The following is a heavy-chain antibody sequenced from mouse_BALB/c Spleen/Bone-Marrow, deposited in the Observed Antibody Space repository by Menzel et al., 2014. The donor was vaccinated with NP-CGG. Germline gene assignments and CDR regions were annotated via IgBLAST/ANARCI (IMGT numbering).Heavy chain of an antibody. V-gene: IGHV5-12-1*01. CDR2: ISSGGGST. D-gene: IGHD1-2*01. CDR3: ARQGYGYVDFDV. Sequence: EVKVVESGGGLVKPGGSLKLSCAASGFAFSSYDMSWVRRTPEKRLEWVAYISSGGGSTYYPDTVKGRFTISRDNAKNTLYLQMSSLKSEDTAMYYCARQGYGYVDFDVWGAGTTVTVSS. J-gene: IGHJ1*01. CDR1: GFAFSSYD.